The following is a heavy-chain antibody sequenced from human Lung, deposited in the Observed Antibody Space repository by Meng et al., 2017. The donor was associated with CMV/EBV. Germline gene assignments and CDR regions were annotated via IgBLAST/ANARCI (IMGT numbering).Heavy chain of an antibody. CDR1: GYTFTSYY. CDR3: ARDLAAAGTGSGWDYYYYGMDV. D-gene: IGHD6-13*01. J-gene: IGHJ6*01. V-gene: IGHV1-46*01. CDR2: INPSGGST. Sequence: ASXXVSXKASGYTFTSYYMHWVRQAPGQGLEWMGIINPSGGSTSYAQKFQGRVTMTRDTSTGTVYMELSSLRSEDTAVYYCARDLAAAGTGSGWDYYYYGMDVWXQGNXV.